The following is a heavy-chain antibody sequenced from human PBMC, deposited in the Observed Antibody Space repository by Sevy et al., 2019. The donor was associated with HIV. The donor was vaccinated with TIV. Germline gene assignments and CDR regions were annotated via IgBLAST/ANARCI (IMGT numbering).Heavy chain of an antibody. V-gene: IGHV3-53*01. D-gene: IGHD2-2*01. Sequence: GGSLRLSCAASGFTVSSNYMSWVRQAPGKGLEWVSVIYSGGSTYYADSVKGRFTISRDNSKNTLYLQMNSLRAEDTAVYYCARVTSEKSGRSYGLDYADYWGQGTLVTVSS. J-gene: IGHJ4*02. CDR3: ARVTSEKSGRSYGLDYADY. CDR1: GFTVSSNY. CDR2: IYSGGST.